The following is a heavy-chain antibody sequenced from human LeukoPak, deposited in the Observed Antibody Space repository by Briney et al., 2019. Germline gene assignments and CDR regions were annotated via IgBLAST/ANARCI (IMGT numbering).Heavy chain of an antibody. Sequence: GGSLRLSCAASGFSFSNYGMNWVRQAPGRGLEWVAFIRFDGNIKYYADSVKGRFTISRDNSKNTLFLQMNSLRAEDTAVYYCAKDGRWLERHFDYWGQGTLVTVSS. V-gene: IGHV3-30*02. CDR3: AKDGRWLERHFDY. J-gene: IGHJ4*02. CDR1: GFSFSNYG. CDR2: IRFDGNIK. D-gene: IGHD5-24*01.